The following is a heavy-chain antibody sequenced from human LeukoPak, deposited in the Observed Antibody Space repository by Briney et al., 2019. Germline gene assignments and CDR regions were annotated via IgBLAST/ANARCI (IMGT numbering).Heavy chain of an antibody. D-gene: IGHD6-19*01. J-gene: IGHJ4*02. V-gene: IGHV3-9*01. CDR3: AKDNRRHYTSGPNPDSLH. CDR2: ISWNSGSI. Sequence: GGSLRLSCAGSGFIFNNYAMHWVRQPPGKGLEWVSGISWNSGSIDYADSVKGRFTISRDNAKNSLYLQMNSLRVEGTAFYYCAKDNRRHYTSGPNPDSLHWGQGALVTVSS. CDR1: GFIFNNYA.